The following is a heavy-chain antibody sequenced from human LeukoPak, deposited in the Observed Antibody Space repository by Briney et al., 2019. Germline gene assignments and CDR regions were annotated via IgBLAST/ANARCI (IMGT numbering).Heavy chain of an antibody. Sequence: GASVKVSRKASGYTFTSYGISWVRQAPGQGLEWMGWISAYNGNTNYAQKIQGRVTMTTDTSKSTAYMELRSLRSDDTAVYYCARAGSGRYYYMDVWGKGTTVTVSS. D-gene: IGHD3-10*01. J-gene: IGHJ6*03. CDR3: ARAGSGRYYYMDV. V-gene: IGHV1-18*01. CDR1: GYTFTSYG. CDR2: ISAYNGNT.